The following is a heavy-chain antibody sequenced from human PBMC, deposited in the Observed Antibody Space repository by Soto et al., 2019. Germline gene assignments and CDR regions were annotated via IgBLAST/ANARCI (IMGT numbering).Heavy chain of an antibody. CDR1: GFRFGDYY. D-gene: IGHD2-8*02. Sequence: VGSLRLSCVGSGFRFGDYYMSWIRQAPGKGLEWIAYISGSGDSMYYADSVKDRFSISRDNAKNSLYLQLASLRGEDTAIYYCARDQRPERYCTSAACLNWFDSWGQGALITVSS. CDR3: ARDQRPERYCTSAACLNWFDS. CDR2: ISGSGDSM. V-gene: IGHV3-11*01. J-gene: IGHJ5*01.